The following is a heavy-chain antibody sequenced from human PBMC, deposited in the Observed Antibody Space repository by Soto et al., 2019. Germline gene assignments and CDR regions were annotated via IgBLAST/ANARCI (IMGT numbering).Heavy chain of an antibody. CDR2: ISSSSSYI. D-gene: IGHD6-19*01. Sequence: GGSLRLSCAASGFTFSSYSMNWVRQAPGKGLEWVSSISSSSSYIYYADSVKGRFTISRDNAKNSLYLQMNSLRAEDTAVYYCARDSYSSGWLGWFDPWGQGTLVTVSS. J-gene: IGHJ5*02. CDR1: GFTFSSYS. V-gene: IGHV3-21*01. CDR3: ARDSYSSGWLGWFDP.